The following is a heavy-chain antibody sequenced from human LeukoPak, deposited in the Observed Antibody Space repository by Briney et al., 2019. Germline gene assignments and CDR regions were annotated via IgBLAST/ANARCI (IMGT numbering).Heavy chain of an antibody. V-gene: IGHV1-46*01. CDR1: GYTFTSYY. CDR2: INPSGGST. CDR3: ARGLSSSWYHEPIDY. Sequence: ASVKASCKASGYTFTSYYMHWVRQAPGQGLEWMGIINPSGGSTSYAQKFQGRVTMTRDTSTSTVYMELSSLRSEDTAVYYCARGLSSSWYHEPIDYWGQGTLVTVSS. J-gene: IGHJ4*02. D-gene: IGHD6-13*01.